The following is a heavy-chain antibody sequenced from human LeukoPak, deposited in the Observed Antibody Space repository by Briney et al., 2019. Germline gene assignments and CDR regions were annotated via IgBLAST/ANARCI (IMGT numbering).Heavy chain of an antibody. CDR1: GGSFSGYY. D-gene: IGHD3-22*01. Sequence: SETLSLTCAVYGGSFSGYYWSWIRQPPGKGLEWVGEINHSGSTSYNPSLKSRVTISLDTSKNQFPLKLNCVTGADTAVYYCARTYYYDSSARHFDYWRQGTLVTVSS. V-gene: IGHV4-34*01. CDR2: INHSGST. J-gene: IGHJ4*02. CDR3: ARTYYYDSSARHFDY.